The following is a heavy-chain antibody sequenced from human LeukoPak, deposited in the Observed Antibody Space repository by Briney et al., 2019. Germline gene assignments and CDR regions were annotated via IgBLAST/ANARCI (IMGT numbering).Heavy chain of an antibody. CDR3: ARLVEDIVVVPAATPSRWFDP. J-gene: IGHJ5*02. CDR1: GYTFTSYY. Sequence: ASVKVSCKASGYTFTSYYMHWVRQAPGQGLEWMGIINPSGGSTSYAQKFQGRVTMTRDTSTSTVYMELSSLRSEDTAVYYCARLVEDIVVVPAATPSRWFDPWGQGTLVTVSS. V-gene: IGHV1-46*01. D-gene: IGHD2-2*01. CDR2: INPSGGST.